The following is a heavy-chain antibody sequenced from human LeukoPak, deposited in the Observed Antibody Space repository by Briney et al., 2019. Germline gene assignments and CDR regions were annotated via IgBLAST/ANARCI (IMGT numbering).Heavy chain of an antibody. Sequence: PGGSLRLSCGVFGFTFRNYAMSWVRRAPGKGLEWVSAITGSADATYYADSVKGRFTVSRDNSKSTLHLQMNSLRAEDTALYYCVSVPGGYGTIYWGQGTPVIVSS. CDR3: VSVPGGYGTIY. V-gene: IGHV3-23*01. CDR1: GFTFRNYA. CDR2: ITGSADAT. D-gene: IGHD2-8*01. J-gene: IGHJ4*02.